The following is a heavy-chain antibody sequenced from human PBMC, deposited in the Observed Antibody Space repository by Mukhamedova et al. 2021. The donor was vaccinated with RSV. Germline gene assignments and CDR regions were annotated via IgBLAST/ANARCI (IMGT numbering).Heavy chain of an antibody. Sequence: GKGLEWVSLISGDGGSTYYADSVKGRFTISRDNSKNSLYLQLNSLRTEDTALYYCAKDWGCDYWCQGTLVTVSS. CDR3: AKDWGCDY. D-gene: IGHD3-16*01. V-gene: IGHV3-43*02. CDR2: ISGDGGST. J-gene: IGHJ4*02.